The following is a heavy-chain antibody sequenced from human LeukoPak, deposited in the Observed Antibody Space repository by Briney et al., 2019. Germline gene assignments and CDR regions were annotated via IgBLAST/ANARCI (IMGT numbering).Heavy chain of an antibody. V-gene: IGHV4-30-4*01. D-gene: IGHD3-22*01. J-gene: IGHJ3*02. CDR1: GGSISSDDHY. CDR3: ARGGYYYDSSGYPDAFDI. CDR2: MHYNGDT. Sequence: PSQTLPLTCTVSGGSISSDDHYWSWIRQPPGKGLEWIAYMHYNGDTYYNPALKRRVTISVDTSKNQFSLKLSSVTAADTAVYYCARGGYYYDSSGYPDAFDIWGQGTMVTVSS.